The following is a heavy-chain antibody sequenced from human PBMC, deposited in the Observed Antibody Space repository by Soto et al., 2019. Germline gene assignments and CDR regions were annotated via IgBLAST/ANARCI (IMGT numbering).Heavy chain of an antibody. CDR3: AREYRRGYSYGPDY. CDR2: ISASGADT. V-gene: IGHV3-23*01. CDR1: GFTFITYA. Sequence: PGGSLRLSCAASGFTFITYAMSWVRQAPGKGLEWVSAISASGADTFYADSVKGRFTISRDNSDNTLYLQMNSLRAEDTAIYYCAREYRRGYSYGPDYWGQGTLVTVSS. J-gene: IGHJ4*02. D-gene: IGHD5-18*01.